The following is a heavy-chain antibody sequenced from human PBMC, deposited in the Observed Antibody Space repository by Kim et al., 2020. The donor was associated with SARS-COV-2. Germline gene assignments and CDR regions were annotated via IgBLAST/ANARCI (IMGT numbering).Heavy chain of an antibody. CDR3: ARAWQYQLPDYYYGMDV. CDR1: GYTFTSYD. Sequence: ASVKVSCKASGYTFTSYDINWVRQATGQGLEWMGWMNPNSGNTGYAQKFQGRVTMTRNTSISTAYMELSSLRSEDTAVYYCARAWQYQLPDYYYGMDVWGQGTTVTVSS. J-gene: IGHJ6*02. D-gene: IGHD2-2*01. V-gene: IGHV1-8*01. CDR2: MNPNSGNT.